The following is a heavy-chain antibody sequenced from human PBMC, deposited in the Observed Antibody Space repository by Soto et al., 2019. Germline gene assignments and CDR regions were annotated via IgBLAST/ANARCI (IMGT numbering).Heavy chain of an antibody. CDR3: AIRTYYYGSGSIN. CDR1: GGSFSGYY. Sequence: SETLSLTCAVYGGSFSGYYWSWIRQPPGKGLEWIGEINHSGSTNYNPSLKSRVTISVDTSKNQFSLKLSSVTAADTAVYYCAIRTYYYGSGSINWGQGTLVTVSS. V-gene: IGHV4-34*01. D-gene: IGHD3-10*01. CDR2: INHSGST. J-gene: IGHJ4*02.